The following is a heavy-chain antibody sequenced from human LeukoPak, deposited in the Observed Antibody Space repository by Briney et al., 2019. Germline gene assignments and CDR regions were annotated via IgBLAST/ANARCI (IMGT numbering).Heavy chain of an antibody. CDR1: GLIFRDYG. CDR2: IAYDGNNT. CDR3: AKTGMLRRVGYLDV. J-gene: IGHJ6*04. Sequence: GRTLRLSRVASGLIFRDYGIQWVRQDPGKGLEWVAVIAYDGNNTYYGDSVRGRFTISRDNSKKMVYLEMNSLRVEDTAVYYCAKTGMLRRVGYLDVWGKGTAVIVSS. D-gene: IGHD1-1*01. V-gene: IGHV3-30*18.